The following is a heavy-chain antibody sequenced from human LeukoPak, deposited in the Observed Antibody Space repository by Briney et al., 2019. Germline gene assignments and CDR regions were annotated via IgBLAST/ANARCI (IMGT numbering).Heavy chain of an antibody. CDR2: IYTSGST. CDR1: GGSISSYY. Sequence: SETLSLTCTVSGGSISSYYWSWIRQPAGKGLEWIGRIYTSGSTNYNPSLKSRVTMSVDTSKNQFSLKLSPVTAADTAVYYCASYDFWSGTPGVWGQGTLVTVSS. D-gene: IGHD3-3*01. V-gene: IGHV4-4*07. CDR3: ASYDFWSGTPGV. J-gene: IGHJ4*02.